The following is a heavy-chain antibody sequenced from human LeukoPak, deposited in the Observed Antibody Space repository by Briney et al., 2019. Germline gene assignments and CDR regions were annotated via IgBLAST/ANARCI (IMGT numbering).Heavy chain of an antibody. CDR3: ARYNYYDTSGPDAFDI. J-gene: IGHJ3*02. V-gene: IGHV3-7*01. Sequence: PGGSLRLSCAASGFTFSSHWMSWVRQAPGKGLEWVANIKQDGREKYYVDSVKGRFTISRDNAKNSLYLQMNSLRAEDTAVYYCARYNYYDTSGPDAFDIWGQGTRVTVSS. CDR1: GFTFSSHW. CDR2: IKQDGREK. D-gene: IGHD3-22*01.